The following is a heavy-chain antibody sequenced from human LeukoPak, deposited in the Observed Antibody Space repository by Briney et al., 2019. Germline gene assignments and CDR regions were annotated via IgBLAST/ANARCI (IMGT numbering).Heavy chain of an antibody. CDR3: AREATYYDILTGYLNWFDP. V-gene: IGHV3-74*01. D-gene: IGHD3-9*01. J-gene: IGHJ5*02. CDR2: INSDGSSI. CDR1: GFTFSSYW. Sequence: GSLRLSCAASGFTFSSYWMHWVRQAPGKGLVWVSRINSDGSSISYADSVKGRFTISRDNAKNTLYLQMNSLRAEDTAVYYCAREATYYDILTGYLNWFDPWGQGTLVTVSS.